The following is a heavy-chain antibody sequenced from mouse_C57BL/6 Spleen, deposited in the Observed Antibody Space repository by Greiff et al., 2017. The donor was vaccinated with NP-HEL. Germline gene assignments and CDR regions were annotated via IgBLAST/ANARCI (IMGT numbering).Heavy chain of an antibody. V-gene: IGHV1-82*01. CDR1: GYAFSSSW. D-gene: IGHD2-2*01. J-gene: IGHJ2*01. CDR3: ARSAMVTTAFDY. CDR2: IYPGDGDT. Sequence: VQLQQSGPELVKPGASVKLSCKASGYAFSSSWMNWVKQRPGKGLEWIGRIYPGDGDTNYNGKFKGKATLTADKSSSTAYMQLSSLTSEDSAVYFCARSAMVTTAFDYWGQGTTLTVSS.